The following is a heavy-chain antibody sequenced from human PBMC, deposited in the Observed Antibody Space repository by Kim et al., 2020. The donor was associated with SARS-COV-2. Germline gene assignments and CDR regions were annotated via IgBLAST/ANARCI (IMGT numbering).Heavy chain of an antibody. CDR3: ARAKGTGWGRYYFYGMDV. Sequence: GGSLRLSCAASGFTFGDYAMHWVRQRPGKGLEWVSGLSWNGASIAYADSVRGRFSVSRDNAKNSLYLQMNSLRPEDTALYYCARAKGTGWGRYYFYGMDVWGQGTTVTVSS. J-gene: IGHJ6*02. CDR1: GFTFGDYA. CDR2: LSWNGASI. D-gene: IGHD3-3*01. V-gene: IGHV3-9*01.